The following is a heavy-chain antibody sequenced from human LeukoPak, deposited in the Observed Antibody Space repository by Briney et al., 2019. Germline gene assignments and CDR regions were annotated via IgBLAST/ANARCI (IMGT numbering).Heavy chain of an antibody. D-gene: IGHD5-24*01. J-gene: IGHJ4*02. CDR3: ARASRDGYNQNFDH. V-gene: IGHV5-51*01. CDR2: IYPGGSET. Sequence: GESLKISCKGLGYSFSSYWNAWVRQRPGKGLEWIGIIYPGGSETRYDPPFQGQVTISADSSTSTAYLQWSSLRASDTAMYYCARASRDGYNQNFDHWGQGTLVTVSS. CDR1: GYSFSSYW.